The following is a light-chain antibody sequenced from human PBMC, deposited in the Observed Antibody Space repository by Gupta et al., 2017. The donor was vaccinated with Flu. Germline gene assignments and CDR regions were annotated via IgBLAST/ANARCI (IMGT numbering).Light chain of an antibody. CDR1: GVGDKF. CDR3: QAWDSTSNCV. Sequence: PGQTASITGSGDGVGDKFTCWYQQKPGQPPVLVIYQDKKRPPGIPERFSGSNSGNTATLTISGAQAMDEADYFCQAWDSTSNCVFGGGTKLTVL. CDR2: QDK. V-gene: IGLV3-1*01. J-gene: IGLJ3*02.